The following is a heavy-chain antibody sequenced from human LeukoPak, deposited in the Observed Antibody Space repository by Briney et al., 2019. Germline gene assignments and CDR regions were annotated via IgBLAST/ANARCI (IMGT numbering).Heavy chain of an antibody. V-gene: IGHV2-5*02. CDR2: IYWDDDK. CDR3: ARSPGTMMPPLFHDGFDI. Sequence: SGPTLVKPTQTLTLTCTFSGFSLSTSGVGVGWIRQPPGKALEWLALIYWDDDKRYSPSLKSRLTITKDTSKNQVVLTMTNMDPVDTATYYCARSPGTMMPPLFHDGFDIWGQGTMVTVSS. D-gene: IGHD3-22*01. CDR1: GFSLSTSGVG. J-gene: IGHJ3*02.